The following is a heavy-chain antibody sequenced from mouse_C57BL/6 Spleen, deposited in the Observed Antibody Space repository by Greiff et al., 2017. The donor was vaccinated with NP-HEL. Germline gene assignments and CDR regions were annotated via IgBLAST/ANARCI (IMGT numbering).Heavy chain of an antibody. D-gene: IGHD1-1*01. CDR2: INPNNGGT. CDR3: ARNYYDGSLGGMDY. CDR1: GYTFTDYY. Sequence: EVQLQQSGPELVKPGASVKISCKASGYTFTDYYMNWVKQSHGKGLEWIGDINPNNGGTSYNQKFKGKATLTVDKSSSTAYMELRSLTSEDSAVYYCARNYYDGSLGGMDYWGQGTSVTVSS. V-gene: IGHV1-26*01. J-gene: IGHJ4*01.